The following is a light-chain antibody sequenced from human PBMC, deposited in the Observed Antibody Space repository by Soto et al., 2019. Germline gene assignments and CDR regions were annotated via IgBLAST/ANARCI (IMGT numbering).Light chain of an antibody. CDR2: EVS. V-gene: IGLV2-14*01. CDR3: SSYTSSSTRL. Sequence: QSALTQPASVSGSRGQSITISCTGTSSDVGGYNYVSWYQQHPGKAPKLMIYEVSNRPSGVSNRFSGSKSGNTASLTISGLQAEDEADYYCSSYTSSSTRLFGGGTKVTVL. J-gene: IGLJ3*02. CDR1: SSDVGGYNY.